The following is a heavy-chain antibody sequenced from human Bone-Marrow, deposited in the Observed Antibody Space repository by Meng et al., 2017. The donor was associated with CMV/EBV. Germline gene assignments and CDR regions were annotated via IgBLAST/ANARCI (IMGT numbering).Heavy chain of an antibody. CDR2: INPNSGGT. J-gene: IGHJ6*02. V-gene: IGHV1-2*02. CDR1: GYTFTGYY. CDR3: ARDDYCSSTSCYPKKNYYYYYGMDV. D-gene: IGHD2-2*01. Sequence: ASVKVSCKASGYTFTGYYMHWVRQAPGQGLEWMGWINPNSGGTNYAQKFQGRVTMTRNTSISTAYMELSSLRSEDTAVYYCARDDYCSSTSCYPKKNYYYYYGMDVWGQGTTVTVSS.